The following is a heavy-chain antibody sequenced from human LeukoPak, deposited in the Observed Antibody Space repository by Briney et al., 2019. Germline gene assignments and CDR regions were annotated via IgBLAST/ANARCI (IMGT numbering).Heavy chain of an antibody. J-gene: IGHJ4*02. CDR3: ERAEGTIDY. V-gene: IGHV3-21*01. D-gene: IGHD3-10*01. CDR2: ISSSSYI. CDR1: GFTFSSYS. Sequence: RSGGSLRLSCAASGFTFSSYSMNWVRQAPGKGLEWVSSISSSSYIYYADSVKGRFTISGDNVKNSLYLQMNSLGAEDTAVYYCERAEGTIDYWGQGTLVTASS.